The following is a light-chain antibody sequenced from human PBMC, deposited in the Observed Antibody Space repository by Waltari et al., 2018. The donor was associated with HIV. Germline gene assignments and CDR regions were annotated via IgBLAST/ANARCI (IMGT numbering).Light chain of an antibody. J-gene: IGLJ1*01. Sequence: SPGQSITISCTGTSSDVGGYNSVAWYQQHPGKAPKLIIYDVSNRPSGVPYRFSGSKSGNTASLTISGLQAEDEADYYCKSKTSSSTPCVFGTGTKVTVL. CDR2: DVS. V-gene: IGLV2-14*03. CDR3: KSKTSSSTPCV. CDR1: SSDVGGYNS.